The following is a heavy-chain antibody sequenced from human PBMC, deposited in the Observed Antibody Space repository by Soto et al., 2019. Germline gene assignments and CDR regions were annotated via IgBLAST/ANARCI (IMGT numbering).Heavy chain of an antibody. CDR2: IKSKTDGGTT. J-gene: IGHJ4*02. CDR1: GFTFSNAW. V-gene: IGHV3-15*01. CDR3: STDSASYPFDY. Sequence: GGSLRLSCAASGFTFSNAWTSWVRQAPGKGLEWVGRIKSKTDGGTTDYAAPVKGRFTISRDDSKNTLYLQMNSLKTEDTAVYYCSTDSASYPFDYWGQGTLVTVSS. D-gene: IGHD1-26*01.